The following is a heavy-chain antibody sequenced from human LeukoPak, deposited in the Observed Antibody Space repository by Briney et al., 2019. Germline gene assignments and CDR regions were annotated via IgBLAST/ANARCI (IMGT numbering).Heavy chain of an antibody. CDR3: ASSYYYGSGSYFHYGMDV. D-gene: IGHD3-10*01. CDR1: GYSFTSYW. J-gene: IGHJ6*04. CDR2: IYPGDSDT. Sequence: GESLKISCKGSGYSFTSYWIGWVRQMPGKGREWMGIIYPGDSDTRYSPSFQGQVTISADKSISTAYLQWSSLKASDTAMYYCASSYYYGSGSYFHYGMDVWGKGTTVTVSS. V-gene: IGHV5-51*01.